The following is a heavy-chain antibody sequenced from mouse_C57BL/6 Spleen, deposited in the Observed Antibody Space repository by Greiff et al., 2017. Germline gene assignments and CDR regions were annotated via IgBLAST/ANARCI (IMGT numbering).Heavy chain of an antibody. V-gene: IGHV1-82*01. D-gene: IGHD1-1*01. CDR2: IYPGDGDT. Sequence: VKLMESGPELVKPGASVKISCKASGYAFSSSWMNWVKQRPGKGLEWIGRIYPGDGDTNYNGKFKGKATLTADKSSSTAYMQLSSLTSADSSVYFCAREENYYGSSYVGFAYWGQGTLVTVSA. CDR1: GYAFSSSW. CDR3: AREENYYGSSYVGFAY. J-gene: IGHJ3*01.